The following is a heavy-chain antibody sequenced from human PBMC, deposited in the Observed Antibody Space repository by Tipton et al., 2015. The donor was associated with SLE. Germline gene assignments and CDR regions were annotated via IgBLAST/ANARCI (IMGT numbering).Heavy chain of an antibody. Sequence: TLSLTCAVNGGGSVIGYSWSWIRQSPGKGLEWIGEINHGGGTNYNSSLKSRLTLSVDMSKNQFSLKLSSVTAADTAVYYCAKAPGLERDYYYYYYMDVWGKVTTVTVSS. CDR2: INHGGGT. CDR1: GGGSVIGYS. D-gene: IGHD3/OR15-3a*01. J-gene: IGHJ6*03. V-gene: IGHV4-34*01. CDR3: AKAPGLERDYYYYYYMDV.